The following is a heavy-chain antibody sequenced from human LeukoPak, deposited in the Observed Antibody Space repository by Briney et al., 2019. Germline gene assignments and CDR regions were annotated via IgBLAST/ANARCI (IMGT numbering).Heavy chain of an antibody. V-gene: IGHV3-15*05. J-gene: IGHJ3*01. CDR3: GRYNAFDV. Sequence: GGSLRLSCAASGFTFYNAWMSWVRQAPGKGLEWVGRIKSKTDGGTIDYAPPVKGRFTISRDDSKNMFYLQMNSLKTEDTAVYYCGRYNAFDVWGQGTMVTVSS. CDR1: GFTFYNAW. D-gene: IGHD1-26*01. CDR2: IKSKTDGGTI.